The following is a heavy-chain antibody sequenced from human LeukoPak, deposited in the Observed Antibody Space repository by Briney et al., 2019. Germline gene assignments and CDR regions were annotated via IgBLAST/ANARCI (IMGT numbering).Heavy chain of an antibody. V-gene: IGHV3-64*04. Sequence: PGGSLRLSCSASGFIFSSYAMHWVRQAPGKGLEYVSGISFNGGNTYFADSVKGRFTISRDNSKNTLYLQMNSLRAEDTAVYYCARPTDERSQFDYWGQGTLVTVSS. D-gene: IGHD5-24*01. J-gene: IGHJ4*02. CDR2: ISFNGGNT. CDR3: ARPTDERSQFDY. CDR1: GFIFSSYA.